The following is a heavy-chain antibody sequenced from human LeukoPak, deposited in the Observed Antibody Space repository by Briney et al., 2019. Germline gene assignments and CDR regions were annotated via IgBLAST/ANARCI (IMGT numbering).Heavy chain of an antibody. CDR1: GLSFSNSW. Sequence: GGSLRLSCAASGLSFSNSWMNWVRQTPGRGLEWVGRIESKADGETTDYAALVRGRFTISRDDSRDTVYLQMSSLKVEDTAVYYCATSPGYYDSSPFDYWGQGTLVTVSS. D-gene: IGHD3-22*01. CDR3: ATSPGYYDSSPFDY. V-gene: IGHV3-15*04. CDR2: IESKADGETT. J-gene: IGHJ4*02.